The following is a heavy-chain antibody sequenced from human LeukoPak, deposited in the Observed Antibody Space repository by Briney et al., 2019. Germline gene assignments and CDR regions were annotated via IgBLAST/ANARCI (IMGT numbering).Heavy chain of an antibody. V-gene: IGHV4-59*01. CDR2: IYYSGST. D-gene: IGHD1-26*01. Sequence: SETLSLTCTVSGGSISSYYWSWVRQPPGKGLEWIGYIYYSGSTNYNPSLKSRVTISVDTSKNQFSLKLSSVTAADTAVYYCARVRRGSYYSYYFDYWGQGTLVTVSS. CDR1: GGSISSYY. J-gene: IGHJ4*02. CDR3: ARVRRGSYYSYYFDY.